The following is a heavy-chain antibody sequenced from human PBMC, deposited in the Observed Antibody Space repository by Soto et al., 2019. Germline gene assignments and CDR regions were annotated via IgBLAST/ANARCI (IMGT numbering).Heavy chain of an antibody. D-gene: IGHD2-15*01. CDR3: ARHPGCSGGSCYLFDY. CDR1: GGSISSSSYY. J-gene: IGHJ4*02. V-gene: IGHV4-39*01. CDR2: IYYSGST. Sequence: QLQLQESGPGLVKPSETLSLTCTVSGGSISSSSYYWGWIRQPPGKGLEWIGSIYYSGSTYYNPSLKSRVTISVDTSKNQFSLKLSSVTAADTAVYYCARHPGCSGGSCYLFDYWGQGTLVTVSS.